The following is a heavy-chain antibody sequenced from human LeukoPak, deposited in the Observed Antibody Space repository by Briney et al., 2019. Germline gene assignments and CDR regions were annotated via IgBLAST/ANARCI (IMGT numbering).Heavy chain of an antibody. CDR2: ISLDGSET. J-gene: IGHJ4*02. V-gene: IGHV3-7*01. CDR3: MRDLGHSRHYFEY. CDR1: GFIFSSFF. D-gene: IGHD2-15*01. Sequence: GGSLRLSCAASGFIFSSFFLNWVRLTPGGELEWVACISLDGSETFYMDSVRGRFTISRDNTEKSLYLQMNSLRAEDTAVYFCMRDLGHSRHYFEYWGQGALVTVSS.